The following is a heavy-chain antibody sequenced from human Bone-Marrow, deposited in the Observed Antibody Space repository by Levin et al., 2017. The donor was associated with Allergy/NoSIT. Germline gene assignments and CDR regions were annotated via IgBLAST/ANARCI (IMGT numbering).Heavy chain of an antibody. CDR1: GGTFSSYA. V-gene: IGHV1-69*06. J-gene: IGHJ6*03. D-gene: IGHD2-2*01. Sequence: SVKVSCKASGGTFSSYAISWVRQAPGQGLEWMGGIIPIFGTANYAQKFQGRVTITADKSTSTAYMELSSLRSEDTAVYYCARERGGYCSSTSCLLNYDYYMDVWGKGTTVTVSS. CDR2: IIPIFGTA. CDR3: ARERGGYCSSTSCLLNYDYYMDV.